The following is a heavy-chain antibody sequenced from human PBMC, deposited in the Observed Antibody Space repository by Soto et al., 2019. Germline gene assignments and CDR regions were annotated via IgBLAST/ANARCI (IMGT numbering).Heavy chain of an antibody. Sequence: SSETLSLTCTVSGGSISSSSYYWGWIRQPPGQGLEWLGNIYSRGNTNYNPSLKSRVTISVDTSKNQFSLKLSSVTAADTAVYYCARAGLGTVTTSDSRWFDPWGQGTLVTVS. D-gene: IGHD4-17*01. CDR1: GGSISSSSYY. V-gene: IGHV4-39*07. CDR2: IYSRGNT. J-gene: IGHJ5*02. CDR3: ARAGLGTVTTSDSRWFDP.